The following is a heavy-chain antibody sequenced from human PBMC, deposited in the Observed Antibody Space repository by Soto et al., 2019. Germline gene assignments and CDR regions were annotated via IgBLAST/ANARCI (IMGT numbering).Heavy chain of an antibody. CDR1: GGTFSSYA. D-gene: IGHD3-3*01. J-gene: IGHJ6*02. V-gene: IGHV1-69*12. CDR2: IIPIFGTA. Sequence: QVQLVQSGAEVKKPGSSVKVSCKASGGTFSSYAISWVRQAPGQGLEWMGGIIPIFGTANYAQKFQGRVTIPADQSTGTAYMGLSSLGSGDTAVYYCARSVPGSITIFGVGGMDVWGQGTTVTVSS. CDR3: ARSVPGSITIFGVGGMDV.